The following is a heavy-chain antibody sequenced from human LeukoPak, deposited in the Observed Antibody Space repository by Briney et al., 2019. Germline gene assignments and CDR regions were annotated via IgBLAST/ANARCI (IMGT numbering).Heavy chain of an antibody. CDR2: IRYDGNNK. J-gene: IGHJ3*02. Sequence: PGGSLRLSCAASGFTFSSYGMHWVRQAPGKGLEWVAFIRYDGNNKYYADSVKGRFTISRDNSKNTLYLQMNSLRAEDTAVYYCASHSPPIAVAGADAFDIWGQGTMVTVSS. CDR1: GFTFSSYG. D-gene: IGHD6-19*01. CDR3: ASHSPPIAVAGADAFDI. V-gene: IGHV3-30*02.